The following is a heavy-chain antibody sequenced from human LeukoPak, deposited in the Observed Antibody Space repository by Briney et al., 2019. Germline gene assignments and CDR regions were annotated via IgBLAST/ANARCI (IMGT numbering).Heavy chain of an antibody. J-gene: IGHJ4*02. V-gene: IGHV4-59*06. CDR1: GGSISSYY. Sequence: SETLSLTCTVSGGSISSYYWSWIRQHPGKGLEWIGSIYYSGSTNYNPSLQGRVTISLDTSRNQFSLKLSSVTAADTAVYYCASGDNDPLFDYWGQGTLVTVSS. CDR3: ASGDNDPLFDY. CDR2: IYYSGST. D-gene: IGHD6-25*01.